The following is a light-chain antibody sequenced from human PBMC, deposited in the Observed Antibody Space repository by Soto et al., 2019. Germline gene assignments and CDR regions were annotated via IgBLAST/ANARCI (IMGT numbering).Light chain of an antibody. CDR3: CSFAGSFYV. J-gene: IGLJ1*01. CDR1: SRDVDAYDF. V-gene: IGLV2-11*01. CDR2: EVS. Sequence: QAVVTQPRSVSGSPGQSVAISCTGTSRDVDAYDFVSWYQHHPGKAPKLIISEVSKRPSGVSHRFSGSKSGNTASLTISGLQAEDEADYCCCSFAGSFYVFGTGTKVTVL.